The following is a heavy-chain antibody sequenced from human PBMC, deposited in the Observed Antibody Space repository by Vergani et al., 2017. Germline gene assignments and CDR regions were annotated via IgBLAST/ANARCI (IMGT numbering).Heavy chain of an antibody. V-gene: IGHV7-4-1*02. Sequence: QVQLVQSGAELKKPGASVKVSCKASGSPFTTYAMNWVRQAPGQGLEWMGWINTNTGNPTYAPGFTGRFVFSLDTSVSTTYLHISSLEPEDTAVYYCARDPRVREAPGGRFEYWGQGTLVTVSS. CDR1: GSPFTTYA. J-gene: IGHJ4*02. CDR3: ARDPRVREAPGGRFEY. CDR2: INTNTGNP. D-gene: IGHD3-10*01.